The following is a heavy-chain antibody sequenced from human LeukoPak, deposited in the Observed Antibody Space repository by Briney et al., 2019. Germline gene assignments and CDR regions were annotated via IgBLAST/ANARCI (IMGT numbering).Heavy chain of an antibody. CDR3: ARVPLAAAGHNWFDP. Sequence: SETLSLTCTVSGGSISSYYWSWIRQPAGKGLEWIGRIYTSGSTNYNPSLKSRVTISVDTSKNQFSLKLSSVTAADTAVYYCARVPLAAAGHNWFDPWGQGTLVTVSS. CDR1: GGSISSYY. CDR2: IYTSGST. J-gene: IGHJ5*02. D-gene: IGHD6-13*01. V-gene: IGHV4-4*07.